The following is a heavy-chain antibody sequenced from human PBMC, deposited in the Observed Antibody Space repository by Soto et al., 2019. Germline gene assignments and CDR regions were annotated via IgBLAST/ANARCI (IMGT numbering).Heavy chain of an antibody. CDR1: GGSISSGGYY. D-gene: IGHD5-18*01. J-gene: IGHJ6*02. Sequence: QVQLQESGPGLVKPSQTLSLTCTVSGGSISSGGYYWSWIRQHPGKGLEWIGYIYYSGSTYYNPSLKSRVTISVDTSKNQFSLKLSSVTAADTAVYYCARALIQLWPYYYYGMDVWGQGTTVTVSS. V-gene: IGHV4-31*03. CDR2: IYYSGST. CDR3: ARALIQLWPYYYYGMDV.